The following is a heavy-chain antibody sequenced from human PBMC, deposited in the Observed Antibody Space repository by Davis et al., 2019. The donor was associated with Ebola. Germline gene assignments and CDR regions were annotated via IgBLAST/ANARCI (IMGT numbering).Heavy chain of an antibody. CDR3: ARTALTSISDSGLGYNYLDP. CDR2: VSRSGDT. V-gene: IGHV4-34*01. Sequence: MPSETLSLTCAVYGGSFSGYFWSWIRQPPGKGLEWIGEVSRSGDTNYNPSVEGRVTILLDAPKNQFSLSLKSVTAADTAVYYCARTALTSISDSGLGYNYLDPWGQGTLVTVSS. CDR1: GGSFSGYF. J-gene: IGHJ5*02. D-gene: IGHD1-1*01.